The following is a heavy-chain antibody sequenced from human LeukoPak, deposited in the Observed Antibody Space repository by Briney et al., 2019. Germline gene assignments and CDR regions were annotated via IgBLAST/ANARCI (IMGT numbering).Heavy chain of an antibody. CDR3: ASIAAADYFDY. Sequence: SETLSLTCTVSGGSISSYYWSWIRQPPGKGLEWIGYIYYSGSTNYNPSLKSRVTMSVDTWKNQFSLSLSSVTAADMAVYYCASIAAADYFDYWGQGTLVTVAS. D-gene: IGHD6-13*01. CDR2: IYYSGST. V-gene: IGHV4-59*01. CDR1: GGSISSYY. J-gene: IGHJ4*02.